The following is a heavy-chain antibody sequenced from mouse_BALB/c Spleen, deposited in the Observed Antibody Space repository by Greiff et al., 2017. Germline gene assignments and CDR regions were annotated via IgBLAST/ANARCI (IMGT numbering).Heavy chain of an antibody. V-gene: IGHV7-3*02. CDR1: GFTFTDYY. D-gene: IGHD1-1*01. CDR2: IRNKANGYTT. CDR3: ARDRNYGFAY. Sequence: DVHLVESGGGLVQPGGSLRLSCATSGFTFTDYYMSWVRQPPGKALVWLGFIRNKANGYTTEYSASVQGRFTISRDNSQSILYLQMNTLRAEDSATYYCARDRNYGFAYWGQGTTLTVSS. J-gene: IGHJ2*01.